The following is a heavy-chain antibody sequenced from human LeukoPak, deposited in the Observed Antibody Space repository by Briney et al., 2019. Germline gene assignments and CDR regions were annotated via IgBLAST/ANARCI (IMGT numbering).Heavy chain of an antibody. D-gene: IGHD3-22*01. CDR2: IGTAGDT. CDR1: GFTFSSYD. Sequence: GGSLRLSCAASGFTFSSYDMHWVRQATGKGLEWVSAIGTAGDTYYPGSVKGRFTISRENAKNSLYLQMNSLRAEDTAVYYCARESRDSSGYDFYYYYGMDAWGQGTTVTVSS. CDR3: ARESRDSSGYDFYYYYGMDA. J-gene: IGHJ6*02. V-gene: IGHV3-13*01.